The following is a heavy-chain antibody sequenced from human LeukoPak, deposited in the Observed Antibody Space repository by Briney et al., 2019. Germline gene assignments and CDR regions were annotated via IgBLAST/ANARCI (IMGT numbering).Heavy chain of an antibody. CDR1: GFTFSHYP. J-gene: IGHJ4*02. D-gene: IGHD2-15*01. V-gene: IGHV3-64*01. CDR2: INSNGDDT. Sequence: GGSLRLSCAASGFTFSHYPMHWVRQAPGKGLEYVSAINSNGDDTYYANSVKGRFTISRDNSKNTLYLQMGSLRAEDMAVYYCARDPGRGPDYWGQGTLVTVSS. CDR3: ARDPGRGPDY.